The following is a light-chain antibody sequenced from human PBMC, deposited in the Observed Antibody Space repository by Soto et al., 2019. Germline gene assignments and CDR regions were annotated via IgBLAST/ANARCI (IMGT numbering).Light chain of an antibody. CDR2: EVS. J-gene: IGLJ3*02. CDR1: SSDVGGYNY. V-gene: IGLV2-14*01. CDR3: SSYTSSSTHWE. Sequence: QSALTQPASVSGSPGQSITISCTGTSSDVGGYNYVSWYQQHPGKAPKLMIYEVSNRPSGVSNRFSGSKSGNTASLTISGLQAEDEADYYCSSYTSSSTHWEFGGGTKLTVL.